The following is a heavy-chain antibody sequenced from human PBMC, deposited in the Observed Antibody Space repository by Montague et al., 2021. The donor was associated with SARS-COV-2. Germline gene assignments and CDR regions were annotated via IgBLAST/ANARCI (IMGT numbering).Heavy chain of an antibody. CDR1: GGSISRGYYY. CDR2: IYRSGSP. Sequence: TLSLTCTVSGGSISRGYYYWSWIRLPAGKGLGWIGRIYRSGSPNYNPSLKSRVVLSVDTSRNQFSMKMTSVTAADTAMYYCARGVDTGVVTVAGGFDSWGQGTLVIVSS. V-gene: IGHV4-61*02. CDR3: ARGVDTGVVTVAGGFDS. J-gene: IGHJ4*02. D-gene: IGHD5-18*01.